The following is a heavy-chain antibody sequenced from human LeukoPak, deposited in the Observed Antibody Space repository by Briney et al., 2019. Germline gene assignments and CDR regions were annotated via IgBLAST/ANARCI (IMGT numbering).Heavy chain of an antibody. CDR1: GGTFSSYA. CDR2: IIPIFGTA. CDR3: ASAIAAAGDGENWFDP. D-gene: IGHD6-13*01. Sequence: SVKVSCKASGGTFSSYAISWVRQAPGRGLEWMGGIIPIFGTANYAQKFQGRVTITTDESTSTAYMELSSLRSEDTAVYYCASAIAAAGDGENWFDPWGQGTLVTVSS. J-gene: IGHJ5*02. V-gene: IGHV1-69*05.